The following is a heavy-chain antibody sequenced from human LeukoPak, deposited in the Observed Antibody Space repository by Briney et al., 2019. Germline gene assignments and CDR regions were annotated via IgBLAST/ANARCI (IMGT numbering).Heavy chain of an antibody. Sequence: SETLSLTCAVYGGSFSGYYWSWIRQPPGKGLEWIGEINHSGSTIYNPSLKSRVTISVDTSKNQFSLKLSSVTAADTAVYYCARVRRVTGSIFDYWGQGTLVTVSS. CDR3: ARVRRVTGSIFDY. J-gene: IGHJ4*02. CDR2: INHSGST. CDR1: GGSFSGYY. V-gene: IGHV4-34*01. D-gene: IGHD5-18*01.